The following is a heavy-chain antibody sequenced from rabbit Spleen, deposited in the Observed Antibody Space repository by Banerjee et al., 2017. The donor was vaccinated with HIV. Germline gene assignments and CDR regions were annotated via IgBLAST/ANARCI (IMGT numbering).Heavy chain of an antibody. CDR2: IDTGSSGFT. V-gene: IGHV1S40*01. CDR1: GVSFSSSSY. J-gene: IGHJ4*01. D-gene: IGHD8-1*01. CDR3: ARDAGSGDYIDVYFNL. Sequence: QSLEESGGDLVKPGASLTLTCTASGVSFSSSSYMCWVRQAPGKGLEWIACIDTGSSGFTYFATWAKGRFTISRTSSTTVTLRMTSLTAADTATYFCARDAGSGDYIDVYFNLWGQGTLVTVS.